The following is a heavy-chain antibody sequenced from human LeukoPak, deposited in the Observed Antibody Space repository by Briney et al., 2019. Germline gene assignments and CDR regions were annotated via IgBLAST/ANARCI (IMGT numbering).Heavy chain of an antibody. D-gene: IGHD2-15*01. CDR1: GFTFSSNW. CDR3: ARDSAHLSGGSPPYAFDI. J-gene: IGHJ3*02. CDR2: INSDGSST. V-gene: IGHV3-74*01. Sequence: GSLRLSCAASGFTFSSNWMHWVRQVPGKGLVWVSRINSDGSSTSYADSVKGRFTISRDNAKNSLYLQMNSLRAEDTAVYYCARDSAHLSGGSPPYAFDIWGQGTMVTVSS.